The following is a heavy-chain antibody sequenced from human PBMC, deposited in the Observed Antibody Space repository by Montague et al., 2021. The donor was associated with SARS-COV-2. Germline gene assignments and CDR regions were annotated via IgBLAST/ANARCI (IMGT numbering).Heavy chain of an antibody. CDR3: ARRGSGRSDLAY. J-gene: IGHJ4*02. Sequence: SETLSLTCAVYGGSFSGYYWSWIRQPPGKGQEWIGEINHSGSTKYNPSLKSRVSMSVDKSWNQLSLRLTSVTAADTAIYYCARRGSGRSDLAYWGQGTLVTVSS. D-gene: IGHD1-26*01. V-gene: IGHV4-34*01. CDR2: INHSGST. CDR1: GGSFSGYY.